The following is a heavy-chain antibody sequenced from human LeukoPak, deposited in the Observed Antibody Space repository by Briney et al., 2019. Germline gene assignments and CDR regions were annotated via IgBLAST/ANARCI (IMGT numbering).Heavy chain of an antibody. CDR1: GYTSSSYG. CDR3: ARDRYRDAFAHLES. Sequence: GASVKVSCEASGYTSSSYGMSWVRQAPGQGLEWMGWITPGGGTNYPQKFQGRVAITWDTSITTAYMDLSRLTSDDTAVYYCARDRYRDAFAHLESWAQGALVTVSS. J-gene: IGHJ4*02. V-gene: IGHV1-2*02. CDR2: ITPGGGT. D-gene: IGHD2-2*01.